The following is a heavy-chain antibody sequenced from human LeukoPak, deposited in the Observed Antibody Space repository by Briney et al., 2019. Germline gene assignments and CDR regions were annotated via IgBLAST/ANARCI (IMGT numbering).Heavy chain of an antibody. V-gene: IGHV3-11*01. D-gene: IGHD4-17*01. J-gene: IGHJ4*02. CDR2: ISSSGSTI. Sequence: PGGSLRLSCAASGFTFSDYYMSWIRQAPGKGLEWVSYISSSGSTIYYADSVKGRFTISRDNAKNSLYLQVNSLRVEDTAVYYCARQYGDYVDYFDYWGQGTLVTVSS. CDR1: GFTFSDYY. CDR3: ARQYGDYVDYFDY.